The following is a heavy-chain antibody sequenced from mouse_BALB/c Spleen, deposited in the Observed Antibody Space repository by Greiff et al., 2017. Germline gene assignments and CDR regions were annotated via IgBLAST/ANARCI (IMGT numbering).Heavy chain of an antibody. D-gene: IGHD2-4*01. CDR3: TSDYDVDY. CDR1: GYSFTGYY. V-gene: IGHV1-26*01. CDR2: VNPNNGGT. J-gene: IGHJ2*01. Sequence: VQLQQSGPDLVKPGASVKISCKASGYSFTGYYMHWVKQSHGKSLEWIGRVNPNNGGTNYNQKFKDKATLTVDKSSSTAYMQLSSPTSEDSAVYYCTSDYDVDYWGQGTTLTVSS.